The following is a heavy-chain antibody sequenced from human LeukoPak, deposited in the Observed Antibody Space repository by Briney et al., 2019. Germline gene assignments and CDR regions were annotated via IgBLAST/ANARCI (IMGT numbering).Heavy chain of an antibody. V-gene: IGHV3-7*01. J-gene: IGHJ3*01. CDR2: IKGDGIEK. CDR3: ASEINWGSGAFDV. D-gene: IGHD7-27*01. CDR1: GFMFSKYW. Sequence: GGSLRLSCTGSGFMFSKYWMTWVRRAPGKGLEWVANIKGDGIEKYYVDSVKGRFTISRDNTGNSLFLQANSLRAEDTAMYYCASEINWGSGAFDVWGQGTMVTVS.